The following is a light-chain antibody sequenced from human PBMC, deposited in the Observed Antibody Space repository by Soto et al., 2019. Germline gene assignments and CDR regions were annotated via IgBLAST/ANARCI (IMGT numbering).Light chain of an antibody. V-gene: IGKV1-5*01. CDR1: QTISTW. Sequence: PSTMSASLGHRVSLPCRASQTISTWLAWYQQKPGKAPKLLVYDASSLESGVSSRFSGSGSGTEFTLTISSLQPDDFATYYCQQYKSWGTFGQGTKVDIK. CDR3: QQYKSWGT. J-gene: IGKJ1*01. CDR2: DAS.